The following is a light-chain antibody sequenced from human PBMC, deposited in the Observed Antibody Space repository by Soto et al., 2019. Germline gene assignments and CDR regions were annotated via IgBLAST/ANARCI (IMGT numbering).Light chain of an antibody. CDR3: RSYAGSYV. CDR2: EGS. V-gene: IGLV2-23*01. CDR1: SSDVGSYNL. J-gene: IGLJ1*01. Sequence: SVRTQPASVSGAPGQSIPISCTGTSSDVGSYNLVSWYQQHPGKAPKLMIYEGSKRPSGVSNRFSGSKSGNTASLTISGLQAEDEADYYCRSYAGSYVFGTGTKVTVL.